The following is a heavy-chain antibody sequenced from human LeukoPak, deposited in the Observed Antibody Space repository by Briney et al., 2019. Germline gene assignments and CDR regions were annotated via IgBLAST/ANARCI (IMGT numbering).Heavy chain of an antibody. V-gene: IGHV3-20*04. Sequence: GGSLRLSCAASGFTFDDYGMSWVRQAPGKGLEWVSGINWNGGSTGDADSVKGRFTISRDNAKNSLYLQMNSLRAEDTALYYCARDSTILGIVGARYFSYWGQGTLVTVSS. CDR3: ARDSTILGIVGARYFSY. CDR1: GFTFDDYG. CDR2: INWNGGST. J-gene: IGHJ4*02. D-gene: IGHD1-26*01.